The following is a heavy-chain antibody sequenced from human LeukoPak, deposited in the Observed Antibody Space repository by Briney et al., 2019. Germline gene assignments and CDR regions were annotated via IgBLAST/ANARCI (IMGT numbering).Heavy chain of an antibody. J-gene: IGHJ4*02. V-gene: IGHV3-30*02. Sequence: GGSLRLSCTVSGFTVSSNSMSWVRQAPGKGLEWVAFIRYDGNNKYYADSVKGRFTISRDNSRNTLYLQMNSLRAEDTAVYFCARDLGTAGRPNDNWGPGTLVTVSS. CDR3: ARDLGTAGRPNDN. CDR1: GFTVSSNS. CDR2: IRYDGNNK. D-gene: IGHD2-21*02.